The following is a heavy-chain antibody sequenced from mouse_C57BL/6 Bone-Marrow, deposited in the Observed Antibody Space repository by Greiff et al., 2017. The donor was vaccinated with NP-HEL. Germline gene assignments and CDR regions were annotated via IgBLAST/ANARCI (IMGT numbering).Heavy chain of an antibody. CDR1: GFTFSSYA. Sequence: EVKLVESGEGLVKPGGSLKLSCAASGFTFSSYAMSWVRQTPEKSLEWVAYISSGGDYIYYADTVKGRFTISRDNARNTLYLQMSSLKSEDTAMYYCTRVLLYWYFDVWGTGTTVTVSS. CDR3: TRVLLYWYFDV. D-gene: IGHD1-1*01. CDR2: ISSGGDYI. J-gene: IGHJ1*03. V-gene: IGHV5-9-1*02.